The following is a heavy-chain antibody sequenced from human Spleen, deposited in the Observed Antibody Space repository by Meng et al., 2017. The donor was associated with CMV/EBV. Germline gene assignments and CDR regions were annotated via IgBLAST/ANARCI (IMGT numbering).Heavy chain of an antibody. CDR1: RFTFSSYA. CDR3: AKMQLATALVANFDY. D-gene: IGHD5-18*01. Sequence: GESLKISCAASRFTFSSYAMSWVRQAPGRGLEWVSAISASAGSTDYADSVKGRFTISRDNSKNTLYLQMNSLRAEDTAVYYCAKMQLATALVANFDYRGQGTLVTVSS. J-gene: IGHJ4*02. V-gene: IGHV3-23*01. CDR2: ISASAGST.